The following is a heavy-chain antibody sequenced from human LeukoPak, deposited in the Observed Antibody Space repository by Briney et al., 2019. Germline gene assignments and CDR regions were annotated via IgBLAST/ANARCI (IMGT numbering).Heavy chain of an antibody. J-gene: IGHJ4*02. CDR2: IYYSGST. CDR1: GGSISSSSYY. CDR3: ARRAGSIGAKDY. Sequence: PSETLSLTCTVSGGSISSSSYYWGWIRQPPGKGLEWIGSIYYSGSTYYNPSLKSRVTISVDTSKNQFSLKLSSVTAADTAVYYCARRAGSIGAKDYWGQGTLVTVSS. D-gene: IGHD4/OR15-4a*01. V-gene: IGHV4-39*01.